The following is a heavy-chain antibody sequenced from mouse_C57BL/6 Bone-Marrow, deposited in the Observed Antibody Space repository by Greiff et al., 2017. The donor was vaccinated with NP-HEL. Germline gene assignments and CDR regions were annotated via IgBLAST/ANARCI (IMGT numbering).Heavy chain of an antibody. CDR1: GYTFTSYW. Sequence: VKLQESGAELVKPGASVKLSCKASGYTFTSYWMQWVKQRPGQGLEWIGEIDPSDSYTNYNQKFKGKATLTVDTSSSTAYMQLSSLTSEDSAVYYCARVEAWAYWGQGTLVTVSA. CDR2: IDPSDSYT. V-gene: IGHV1-50*01. D-gene: IGHD3-2*02. CDR3: ARVEAWAY. J-gene: IGHJ3*01.